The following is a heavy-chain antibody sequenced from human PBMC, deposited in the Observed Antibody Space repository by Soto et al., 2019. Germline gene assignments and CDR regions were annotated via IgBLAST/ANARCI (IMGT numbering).Heavy chain of an antibody. V-gene: IGHV3-48*03. CDR3: ARDLDYGGNSGDY. Sequence: GGSLRLSCAASGFTFDTYWMNWVRQAPGKGLEWVSYISSSGSTIYYADSVKGRFTISRDNAKNSLYLQMNSLRAEDTAVYYCARDLDYGGNSGDYWGQGTLVTVSS. J-gene: IGHJ4*02. CDR1: GFTFDTYW. CDR2: ISSSGSTI. D-gene: IGHD4-17*01.